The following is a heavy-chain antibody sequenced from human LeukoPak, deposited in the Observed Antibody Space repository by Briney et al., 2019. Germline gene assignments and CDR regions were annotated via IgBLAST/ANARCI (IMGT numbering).Heavy chain of an antibody. V-gene: IGHV3-64D*06. CDR2: INKNGDST. CDR1: GFTFSGYA. CDR3: VKDRSDYSTSCLLDY. D-gene: IGHD2-2*01. Sequence: GGSLRLSCSASGFTFSGYAMHWVRQAPGKGLEYVSAINKNGDSTYYVGSVKGRFTISRDNSKNTLYLQMSSLRPEDTAVYYCVKDRSDYSTSCLLDYWGQGILVTVSS. J-gene: IGHJ4*02.